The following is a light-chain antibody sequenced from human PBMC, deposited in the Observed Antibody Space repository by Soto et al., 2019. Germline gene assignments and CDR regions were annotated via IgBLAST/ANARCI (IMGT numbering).Light chain of an antibody. CDR3: QQYAYSPMSSPMYT. J-gene: IGKJ2*01. V-gene: IGKV3-20*01. Sequence: EIVLTQSPGTLSLSPGESATLSCRASQSIGSTYVAWYQHKPGQTPRLLIVGSSTRATGIPDRFSGSGSGTDFTITISRLEPEDFAVYYCQQYAYSPMSSPMYTFGQGTKLEIK. CDR1: QSIGSTY. CDR2: GSS.